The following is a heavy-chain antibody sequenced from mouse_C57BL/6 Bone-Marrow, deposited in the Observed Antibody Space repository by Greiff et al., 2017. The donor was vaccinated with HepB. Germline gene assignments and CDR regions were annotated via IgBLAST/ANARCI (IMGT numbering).Heavy chain of an antibody. J-gene: IGHJ2*01. Sequence: VQLQQSGAELVKPGASVKISCKASGYAFSSYWMNWVKQRPGKGLEWIGQIYPGDGDTNYNGKFKGKATLTADKSSSTAYMQLSSLTSEDSAVYFCARSYYYGSLFDYWGQGTTLTVSS. CDR1: GYAFSSYW. V-gene: IGHV1-80*01. CDR2: IYPGDGDT. D-gene: IGHD1-1*01. CDR3: ARSYYYGSLFDY.